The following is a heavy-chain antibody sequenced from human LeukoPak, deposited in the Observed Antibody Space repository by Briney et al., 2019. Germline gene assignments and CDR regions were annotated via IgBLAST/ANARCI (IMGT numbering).Heavy chain of an antibody. D-gene: IGHD3-22*01. CDR3: ARDEDYYDSSGSVD. Sequence: ASVKVSCKASGGTFSSYAISWVRQAPGQGLEWMGGIIPIFGTANYAQKFQGRVTITADKSTSTAYMELSSLRSGDTAVYYCARDEDYYDSSGSVDWGQGTLVTVSS. CDR1: GGTFSSYA. J-gene: IGHJ4*02. CDR2: IIPIFGTA. V-gene: IGHV1-69*06.